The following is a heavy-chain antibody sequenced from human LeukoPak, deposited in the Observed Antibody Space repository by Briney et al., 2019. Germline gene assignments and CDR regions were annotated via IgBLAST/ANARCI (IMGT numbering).Heavy chain of an antibody. Sequence: SETLSLTCTVSGGSISSGSYYWSWIRQPAGKGLEWIGRIYTSGSTNYNPSLKCRVTISVDTSKNQFSLKLSSVTAADTAVYYCARDLGSSLSPGYWGQGTLVTVSS. CDR3: ARDLGSSLSPGY. V-gene: IGHV4-61*02. CDR1: GGSISSGSYY. D-gene: IGHD6-6*01. J-gene: IGHJ4*02. CDR2: IYTSGST.